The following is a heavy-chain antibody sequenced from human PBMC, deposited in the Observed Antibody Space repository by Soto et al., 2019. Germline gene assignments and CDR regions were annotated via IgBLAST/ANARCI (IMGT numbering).Heavy chain of an antibody. CDR2: INSDGRST. V-gene: IGHV3-74*01. J-gene: IGHJ4*02. Sequence: GGSLRLSCTASGFTFIAYWMNWVRQAPGKGLVWVSRINSDGRSTIYADSVKGRFSISRDNAKNTLYLQMNSLRAEDTAVYYCARDLGEYYYGSGSPASYWGQGTLVTVSS. D-gene: IGHD3-10*01. CDR1: GFTFIAYW. CDR3: ARDLGEYYYGSGSPASY.